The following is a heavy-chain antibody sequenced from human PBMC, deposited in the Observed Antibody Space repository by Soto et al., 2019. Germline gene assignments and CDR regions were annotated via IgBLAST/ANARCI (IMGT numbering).Heavy chain of an antibody. V-gene: IGHV4-4*02. CDR1: GGSMSSANW. D-gene: IGHD3-10*01. J-gene: IGHJ4*02. CDR3: ATGSPYYYGSGGMWNS. CDR2: IHHSGAT. Sequence: QVRLQESGPGLVKPSGTLSLTCLVSGGSMSSANWWTWVRQAPAKGLEWIAEIHHSGATNYSPSHKSRAVISIDKSNNQFSLQLTSVTAADTAVYYCATGSPYYYGSGGMWNSWGRGALVTVSS.